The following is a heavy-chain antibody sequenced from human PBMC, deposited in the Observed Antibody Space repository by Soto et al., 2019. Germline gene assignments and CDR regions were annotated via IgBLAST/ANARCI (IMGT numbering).Heavy chain of an antibody. Sequence: ASVKVSCKASGYTFTSYYMHWVRQAPGQGLEWMGIINPSGGSTSYAQKFQGRVTMTRDTSTSTVYMELSSLRSEDTAVYYCARVSQRATVLKTGTTPHYFDYWGQGTLVTVSS. V-gene: IGHV1-46*03. CDR1: GYTFTSYY. CDR3: ARVSQRATVLKTGTTPHYFDY. J-gene: IGHJ4*02. D-gene: IGHD1-7*01. CDR2: INPSGGST.